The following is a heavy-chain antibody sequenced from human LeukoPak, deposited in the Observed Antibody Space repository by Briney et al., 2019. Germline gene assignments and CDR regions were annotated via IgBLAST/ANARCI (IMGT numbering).Heavy chain of an antibody. Sequence: GGSLRLSXAASGFTFSSYGMHWVRQAPGKGLEWVAVIWYDGSNKYYADSVKGRFTISRDNSKNTLYLQMNSLRAEDTAVYYCAKERLRFLEWLLPDFDYWGQGTLVTVSS. J-gene: IGHJ4*02. D-gene: IGHD3-3*01. CDR3: AKERLRFLEWLLPDFDY. V-gene: IGHV3-33*06. CDR1: GFTFSSYG. CDR2: IWYDGSNK.